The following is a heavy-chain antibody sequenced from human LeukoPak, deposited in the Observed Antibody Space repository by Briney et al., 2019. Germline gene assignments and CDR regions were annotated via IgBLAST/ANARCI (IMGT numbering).Heavy chain of an antibody. Sequence: SETLSLTCTVSGGSISSYYWSWIRQPPGKGLEWIGYIYYSGSTNYNPSLKSRVTTSVDTSKNQFSLKLSSVTAADTAVYYCARENYYYYGMDVWGQGTTVTVSS. CDR3: ARENYYYYGMDV. CDR2: IYYSGST. CDR1: GGSISSYY. J-gene: IGHJ6*02. V-gene: IGHV4-59*01.